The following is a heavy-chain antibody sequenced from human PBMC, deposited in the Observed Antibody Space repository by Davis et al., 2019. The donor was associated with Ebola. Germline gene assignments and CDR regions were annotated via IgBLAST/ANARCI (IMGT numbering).Heavy chain of an antibody. V-gene: IGHV3-43*01. Sequence: GESLKISCTASGSTFHDYTMHWVRQAPGKALEWVSLIAWDGVGTAYSDSVKGRFTISRDNSKNSLYLQMNSLRNEDTAFYYCAKDMRGFGVVIPTLHHWGQGTLVTVSS. J-gene: IGHJ1*01. D-gene: IGHD3-3*01. CDR3: AKDMRGFGVVIPTLHH. CDR1: GSTFHDYT. CDR2: IAWDGVGT.